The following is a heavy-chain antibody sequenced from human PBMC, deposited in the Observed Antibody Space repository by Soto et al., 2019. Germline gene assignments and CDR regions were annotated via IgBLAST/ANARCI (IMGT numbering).Heavy chain of an antibody. V-gene: IGHV4-59*01. CDR3: AKAGWSLGDDYVWGSYRYSPIDY. CDR1: GGSISSYY. Sequence: SETLSLTCTVSGGSISSYYWSWIRQPPGKGLEWIGYIYYSGSTNYNPSLKSRVTISVDTSKNQFSLKLSSVTAEDTAVFYCAKAGWSLGDDYVWGSYRYSPIDYWGQGTLVTVSS. CDR2: IYYSGST. D-gene: IGHD3-16*02. J-gene: IGHJ4*02.